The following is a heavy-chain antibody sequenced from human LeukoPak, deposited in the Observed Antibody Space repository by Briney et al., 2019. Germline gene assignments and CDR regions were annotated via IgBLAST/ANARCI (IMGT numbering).Heavy chain of an antibody. J-gene: IGHJ4*02. D-gene: IGHD5-18*01. V-gene: IGHV3-53*04. CDR3: ARDGLPGYSYGYYFDY. Sequence: GGSLRLSCAASGFTVSSNYMSWVRQAPGKGLEWVSVIYSGGSTYYADSVRGRFTISRNNSKNTLYLQMNSLRAEDTAVYYCARDGLPGYSYGYYFDYWGQGTLVTVSS. CDR2: IYSGGST. CDR1: GFTVSSNY.